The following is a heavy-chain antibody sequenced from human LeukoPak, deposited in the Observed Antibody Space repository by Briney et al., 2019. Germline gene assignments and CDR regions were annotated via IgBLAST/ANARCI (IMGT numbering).Heavy chain of an antibody. D-gene: IGHD5-18*01. CDR3: ARLYSYGYGTPYYFDY. V-gene: IGHV5-51*01. J-gene: IGHJ4*02. Sequence: GESLKISCKGSGYSFTSYWIGWVRQMPGKGLEWMGIIYPGDSDTRYSPSFQGQVTISADKSISTAYLQWSSLKASDTAMYYCARLYSYGYGTPYYFDYWGQGTLVTVSS. CDR1: GYSFTSYW. CDR2: IYPGDSDT.